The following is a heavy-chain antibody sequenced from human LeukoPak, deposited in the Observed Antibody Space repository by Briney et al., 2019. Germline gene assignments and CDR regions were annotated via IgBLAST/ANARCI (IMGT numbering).Heavy chain of an antibody. V-gene: IGHV1-18*01. CDR3: ARENAGGRQYSGGWSHWDY. J-gene: IGHJ4*02. CDR2: ISAYNGNT. CDR1: GYTFTSYG. Sequence: GASVKVSCKASGYTFTSYGISWVRQAPGQGLEWMGWISAYNGNTNYAQKLQGRVTMTTDTSTSTAYMELRSLRSGDTAVYYCARENAGGRQYSGGWSHWDYWGQGTLVTVSS. D-gene: IGHD6-19*01.